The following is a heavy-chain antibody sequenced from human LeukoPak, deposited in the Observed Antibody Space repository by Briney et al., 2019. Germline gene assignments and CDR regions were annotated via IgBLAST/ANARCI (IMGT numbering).Heavy chain of an antibody. V-gene: IGHV1-2*02. Sequence: ASVKVSYKASGYTFTGYYMHWVRQAPGQGLEWMGWINPNSGGTNYAQKFQGRVTMTRDTSISTAYMELSRLRSDDTAVYYCARPQTYYYDSSGYHAFDIWGQGTMVTVSS. J-gene: IGHJ3*02. CDR3: ARPQTYYYDSSGYHAFDI. CDR1: GYTFTGYY. CDR2: INPNSGGT. D-gene: IGHD3-22*01.